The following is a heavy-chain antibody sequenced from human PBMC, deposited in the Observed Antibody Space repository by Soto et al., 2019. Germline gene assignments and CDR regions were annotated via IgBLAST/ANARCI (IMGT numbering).Heavy chain of an antibody. V-gene: IGHV3-23*01. CDR3: ATVSGALVYLGY. D-gene: IGHD3-16*01. CDR2: ISGSGSST. CDR1: GFTFSSYA. J-gene: IGHJ4*02. Sequence: EVQLLGSGGGLVQPGGSLRLSCAASGFTFSSYAMSWVRQDPGKGLEWVSAISGSGSSTYYAHSVKGRFTISRDNSKNTLYLQMNSLRDEDTAIYYCATVSGALVYLGYWGQGTLVTVSS.